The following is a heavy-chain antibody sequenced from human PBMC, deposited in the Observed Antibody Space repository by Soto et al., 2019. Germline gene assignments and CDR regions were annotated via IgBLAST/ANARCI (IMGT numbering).Heavy chain of an antibody. V-gene: IGHV3-48*03. CDR2: ISSSGSTI. CDR3: ASPTRDSSGYYLRPGYYHYGMDV. D-gene: IGHD3-22*01. Sequence: GGSLRLSCAASGFTFSSYEMNWVRQAPGKGLEWVSYISSSGSTIYYADSVKGRFTISIDNAKNSLYLQMNSLRAEDTAVYYCASPTRDSSGYYLRPGYYHYGMDVWGPGTTVTVSS. CDR1: GFTFSSYE. J-gene: IGHJ6*02.